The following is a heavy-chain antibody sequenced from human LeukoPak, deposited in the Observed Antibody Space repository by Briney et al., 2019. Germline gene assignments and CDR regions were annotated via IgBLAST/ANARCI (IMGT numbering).Heavy chain of an antibody. V-gene: IGHV4-34*01. CDR1: GGSFSGYY. D-gene: IGHD2-2*01. CDR2: INHSGST. CDR3: ARGPPSVLPAASGRDAFDI. J-gene: IGHJ3*02. Sequence: SETLSLTCAVYGGSFSGYYWSWIRQPPGKGLEWIGEINHSGSTNYNPSLKSRVTISVDTSKNQFSLKLSSVTAADTAVYYCARGPPSVLPAASGRDAFDIWGQGTMVTVSS.